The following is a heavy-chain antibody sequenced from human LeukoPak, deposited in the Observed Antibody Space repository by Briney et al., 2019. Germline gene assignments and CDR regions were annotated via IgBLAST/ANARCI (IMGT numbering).Heavy chain of an antibody. CDR2: INPNSGGT. Sequence: GASVKVSRKASGYTFTGYYMHWVRQAPGQGLEWMGRINPNSGGTNYAQKFQGRVTMTRDTSISTAYMELSRLRSDDTAVYYCARENLIGSGYYYDSSLDYWGQGTLVTVSS. CDR1: GYTFTGYY. CDR3: ARENLIGSGYYYDSSLDY. J-gene: IGHJ4*02. V-gene: IGHV1-2*06. D-gene: IGHD3-22*01.